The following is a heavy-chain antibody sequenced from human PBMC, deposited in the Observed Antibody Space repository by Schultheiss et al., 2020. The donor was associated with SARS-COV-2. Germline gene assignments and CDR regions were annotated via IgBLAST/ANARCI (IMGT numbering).Heavy chain of an antibody. CDR1: GFTFSSYG. Sequence: GESLKISCAASGFTFSSYGMHWVRQAPGKGLEWVAVISYDGSNKYYADSVKGRFTISRDNSKNTLYLQMGSLRSDDTAVYYCARVGVDYYDSSGYYYGSDYWGQGTLVTVSS. D-gene: IGHD3-22*01. CDR2: ISYDGSNK. CDR3: ARVGVDYYDSSGYYYGSDY. J-gene: IGHJ4*02. V-gene: IGHV3-30*03.